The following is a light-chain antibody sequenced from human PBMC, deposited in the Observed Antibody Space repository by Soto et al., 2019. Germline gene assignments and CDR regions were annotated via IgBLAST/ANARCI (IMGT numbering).Light chain of an antibody. CDR2: KAS. CDR1: QTISSW. V-gene: IGKV1-5*03. CDR3: QHYNSYSEA. Sequence: DIQMTQSPSTLSGSVGDRVTITCRASQTISSWLAWYQQKPGKAPKLLIYKASTLKSGVPTRFSGSGSGTELPLTISSLQPDDFANYYYQHYNSYSEAFGQGTKVELK. J-gene: IGKJ1*01.